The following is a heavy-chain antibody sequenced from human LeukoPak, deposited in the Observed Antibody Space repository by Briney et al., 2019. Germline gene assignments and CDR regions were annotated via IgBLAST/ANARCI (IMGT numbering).Heavy chain of an antibody. V-gene: IGHV3-23*01. CDR1: GVTLSTYA. CDR2: ISSSGSGDNT. Sequence: GGSLRLSCAASGVTLSTYAMSWARQAPGKGLEWVSGISSSGSGDNTYYADSVKGRFTISRDNSKNTLYLQMNSLRAEDTAVYYCAKVRGGDPSFDYWGQGTLVTVSS. J-gene: IGHJ4*02. CDR3: AKVRGGDPSFDY. D-gene: IGHD2-21*02.